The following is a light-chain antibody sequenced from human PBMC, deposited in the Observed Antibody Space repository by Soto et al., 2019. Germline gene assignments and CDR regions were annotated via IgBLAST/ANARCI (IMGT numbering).Light chain of an antibody. Sequence: QSVLTQPPSVSGAPGQRVTMYCTGSSSNIGAGYGVHWYQQLPGTAPKLLIYADTNRPSGVPDRFSASKSGTSASLAITGLQAEDEADYYCQSYDTSLSGSVFGGGTKVTVL. J-gene: IGLJ3*02. CDR1: SSNIGAGYG. V-gene: IGLV1-40*01. CDR3: QSYDTSLSGSV. CDR2: ADT.